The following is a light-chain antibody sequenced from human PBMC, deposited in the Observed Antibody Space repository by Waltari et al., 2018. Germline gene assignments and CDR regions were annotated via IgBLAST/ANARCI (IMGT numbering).Light chain of an antibody. CDR2: DVS. V-gene: IGLV2-11*01. CDR3: YSYAGSHE. J-gene: IGLJ2*01. CDR1: SSAIGDYAC. Sequence: QSALTQPRSVSGSPGQSVTVSCTGTSSAIGDYACVSWYQHHPGKAPKLLIYDVSKRPSGVPDRFSASKSGNTASLTISGLQAEDEADYYCYSYAGSHEFGGGTKLTVL.